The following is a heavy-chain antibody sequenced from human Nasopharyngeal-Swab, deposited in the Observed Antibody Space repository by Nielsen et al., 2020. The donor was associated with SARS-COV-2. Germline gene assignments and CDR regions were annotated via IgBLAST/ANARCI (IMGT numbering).Heavy chain of an antibody. CDR2: TYYRSKWYN. D-gene: IGHD4-17*01. V-gene: IGHV6-1*01. J-gene: IGHJ6*03. Sequence: WIRQSPSRGHEWLGRTYYRSKWYNDYAVSVKSRITINPDTSKNQFSLHLNSVTPEDTAVYYCARARGAYGDYYYYTDVWGKGTTVTVSS. CDR3: ARARGAYGDYYYYTDV.